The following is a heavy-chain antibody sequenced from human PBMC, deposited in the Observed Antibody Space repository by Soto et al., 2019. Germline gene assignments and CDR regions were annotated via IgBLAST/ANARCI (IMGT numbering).Heavy chain of an antibody. J-gene: IGHJ4*02. D-gene: IGHD2-8*02. V-gene: IGHV4-59*08. CDR2: IYYSGTT. CDR1: GGSINPYY. Sequence: PSETLSLTCTVSGGSINPYYWGWIRQPPGKGLEWIGNIYYSGTTNYHPSLKSRVTISLDTSKNQFSLKLSSVTAADTAVYYCARGFAIDWCTYYFDYWGQGPLVTVSS. CDR3: ARGFAIDWCTYYFDY.